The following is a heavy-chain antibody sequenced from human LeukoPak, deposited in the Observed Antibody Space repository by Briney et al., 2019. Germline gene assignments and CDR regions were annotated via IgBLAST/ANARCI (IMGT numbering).Heavy chain of an antibody. V-gene: IGHV3-7*01. J-gene: IGHJ4*02. CDR2: TKQDGSEK. Sequence: GGSLRLSCAASGFTFSSYWMTWVRQAPGKGLAWVAKTKQDGSEKYYVDSVKGRFTISRDNAKNSLYLQMSSLRAEDTAVYYCARGSYQFDYWGQGTLVTVSS. CDR3: ARGSYQFDY. D-gene: IGHD2-2*01. CDR1: GFTFSSYW.